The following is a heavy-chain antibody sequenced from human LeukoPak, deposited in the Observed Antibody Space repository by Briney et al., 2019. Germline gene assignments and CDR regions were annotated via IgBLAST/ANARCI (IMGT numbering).Heavy chain of an antibody. D-gene: IGHD7-27*01. Sequence: SETLSLTCAVYGGSFSGYYWSWIRQSPGKGLEWIGEIYHSGSTNYNPSLKSRITISVDTSKNQFSLKLTSVTAADTAVYYCARDAGAYYWGQGTLVTVSS. V-gene: IGHV4-34*01. J-gene: IGHJ4*02. CDR2: IYHSGST. CDR1: GGSFSGYY. CDR3: ARDAGAYY.